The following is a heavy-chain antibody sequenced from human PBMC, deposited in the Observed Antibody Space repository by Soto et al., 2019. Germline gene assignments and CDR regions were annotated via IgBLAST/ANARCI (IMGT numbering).Heavy chain of an antibody. CDR1: GGTFSSYA. V-gene: IGHV1-69*06. CDR2: IIPIFGTA. D-gene: IGHD3-22*01. J-gene: IGHJ6*02. CDR3: ARGKKTLDYDSSVSYYYGMDV. Sequence: PSVKVSCKASGGTFSSYAISWVRQAPGQGLEWMGGIIPIFGTANYAQKFQGRVTITADKSTSTAYMELSSLRSEDTAVYYCARGKKTLDYDSSVSYYYGMDVWGQGTTVTVSS.